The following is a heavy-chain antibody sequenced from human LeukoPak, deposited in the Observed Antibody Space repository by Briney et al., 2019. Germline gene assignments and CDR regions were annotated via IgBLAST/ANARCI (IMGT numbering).Heavy chain of an antibody. CDR3: ARDHCSANSCYEDYYNGLDV. Sequence: ASVKVSCKASGYTFTAYYLQWVRLAPGQGLEWMGWINPKSGGTEYAKRFQGRVTMTRDTSISTAYMELSRLRSDDTAVYHCARDHCSANSCYEDYYNGLDVWGQGTTVTVSS. V-gene: IGHV1-2*02. CDR1: GYTFTAYY. J-gene: IGHJ6*02. D-gene: IGHD2-2*01. CDR2: INPKSGGT.